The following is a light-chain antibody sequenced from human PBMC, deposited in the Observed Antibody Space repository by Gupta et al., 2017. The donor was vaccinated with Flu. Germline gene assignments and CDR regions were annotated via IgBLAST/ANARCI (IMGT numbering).Light chain of an antibody. CDR2: EVN. CDR3: SSETRSSTTMI. V-gene: IGLV2-14*02. CDR1: SSDIGSYDL. Sequence: QSALTQPASVSVSPGPSITISCTGTSSDIGSYDLVSWYQQHPGKAPRLIISEVNNRPSGVANRFSGSKSGNTASMTIAGLQAEDEADYYCSSETRSSTTMIFGGGTKLTVL. J-gene: IGLJ2*01.